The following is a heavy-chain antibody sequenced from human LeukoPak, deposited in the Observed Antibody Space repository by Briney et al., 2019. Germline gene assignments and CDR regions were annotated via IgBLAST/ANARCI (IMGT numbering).Heavy chain of an antibody. Sequence: PSETLSLTCTVSGGSISSYYWSWIRQPPGKGLEWIGYIYYSGSTNYNPSLKSRVTISVDTSKNQFSLKLSSVTAADTAVYYCARSLNCSGGSCSPAGDYWGQGTLVTVSS. CDR3: ARSLNCSGGSCSPAGDY. CDR2: IYYSGST. D-gene: IGHD2-15*01. J-gene: IGHJ4*02. V-gene: IGHV4-59*01. CDR1: GGSISSYY.